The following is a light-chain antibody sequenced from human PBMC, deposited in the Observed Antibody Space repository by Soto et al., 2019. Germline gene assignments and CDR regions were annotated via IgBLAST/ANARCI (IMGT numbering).Light chain of an antibody. CDR2: DNN. Sequence: QSVLTQPPSVSAAPGQKDTISCSGSSSNIGNNYVSWYQQLPGTAPKLLIYDNNKRPSGIPDRFSGSKSGTSATLGITGLQTGDEADYYCGTWDSSLSAVNWVFGGGTKLTVL. CDR1: SSNIGNNY. V-gene: IGLV1-51*01. J-gene: IGLJ3*02. CDR3: GTWDSSLSAVNWV.